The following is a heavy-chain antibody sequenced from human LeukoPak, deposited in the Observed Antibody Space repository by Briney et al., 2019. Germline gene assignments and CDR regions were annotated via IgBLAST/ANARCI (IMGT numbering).Heavy chain of an antibody. J-gene: IGHJ4*02. CDR3: ARRSCSGGSCHLDY. V-gene: IGHV4-30-2*01. CDR1: GGSITSGGYS. CDR2: IYHSGST. D-gene: IGHD2-15*01. Sequence: SETLSLTCAVSGGSITSGGYSWSWIRQPPGRGLEWIGYIYHSGSTYYNTSPKRRVTISVDRSKNQFSLKLSSVTAADTAVYYCARRSCSGGSCHLDYWGQGTLVTVSS.